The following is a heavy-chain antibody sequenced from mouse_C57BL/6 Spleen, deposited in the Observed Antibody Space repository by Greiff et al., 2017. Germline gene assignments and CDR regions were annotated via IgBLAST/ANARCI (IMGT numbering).Heavy chain of an antibody. J-gene: IGHJ2*01. CDR1: GFTFSNYW. Sequence: EVMLVESGGGLVQPGGSMKLSCVASGFTFSNYWMNWVRQSPEKGLEWVAQIRLKSDNYATHYAESVKGRFTISRDDSKSSVYLQMNNLRAEDTGIYYCTGAYGSRRYFDYWGQGTTLTVSS. D-gene: IGHD1-1*01. CDR2: IRLKSDNYAT. V-gene: IGHV6-3*01. CDR3: TGAYGSRRYFDY.